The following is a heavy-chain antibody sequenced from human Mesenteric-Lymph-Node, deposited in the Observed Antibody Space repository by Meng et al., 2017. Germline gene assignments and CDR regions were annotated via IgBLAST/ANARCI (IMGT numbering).Heavy chain of an antibody. CDR1: GYTFTGYY. Sequence: ASVKVSCKASGYTFTGYYMHWVRQAPGQGLEWMGRINPNSGGTNYAQKFQGRVTMTRDTSISTAYMELSRLRSDDTAVYYCARTATWGGSYYFDYWGQGTLVTVS. J-gene: IGHJ4*02. CDR2: INPNSGGT. V-gene: IGHV1-2*06. CDR3: ARTATWGGSYYFDY. D-gene: IGHD1-26*01.